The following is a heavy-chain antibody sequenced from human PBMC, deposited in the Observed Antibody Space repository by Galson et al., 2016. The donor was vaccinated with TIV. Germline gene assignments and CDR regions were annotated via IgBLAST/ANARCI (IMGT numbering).Heavy chain of an antibody. Sequence: SLRLSCAASGFTFSSYGFHWVRQAPGKGLEWIAFISYDGSDQNYADSVKGRFTISRDRSKSTLYLQVRSLRAEDTALYYCARVRDSYYFDSWGQGTLVTVSS. CDR3: ARVRDSYYFDS. CDR1: GFTFSSYG. D-gene: IGHD2-21*02. V-gene: IGHV3-30*04. J-gene: IGHJ4*02. CDR2: ISYDGSDQ.